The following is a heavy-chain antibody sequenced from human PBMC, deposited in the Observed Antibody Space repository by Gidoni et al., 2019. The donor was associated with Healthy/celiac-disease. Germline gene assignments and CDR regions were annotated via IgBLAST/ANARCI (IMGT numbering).Heavy chain of an antibody. V-gene: IGHV1-18*04. J-gene: IGHJ6*02. CDR2: ISAYNGNT. CDR1: GYTLTSYG. D-gene: IGHD2-8*01. CDR3: ARDSVVTVFYYYYGMDV. Sequence: QVQLVQSGAEVKKPGASVKVSCKASGYTLTSYGISWVRHAPGQGLEWMGWISAYNGNTNYAQKLQGRVTMTTDTSTSTAYMELRSLRSDDTAVYYCARDSVVTVFYYYYGMDVWGQGTTVTVSS.